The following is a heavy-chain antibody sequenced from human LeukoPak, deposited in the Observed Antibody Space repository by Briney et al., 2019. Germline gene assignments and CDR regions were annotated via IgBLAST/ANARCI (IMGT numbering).Heavy chain of an antibody. CDR1: GYTFTGYY. CDR3: ARDSHHNLRRYCSSTSCYGLDP. D-gene: IGHD2-2*01. V-gene: IGHV1-2*02. Sequence: ASVKVSFKASGYTFTGYYMHWVRQAPGQGLEWMGWINPNSGGTNYAQKFQGRVTMTRDTSISTAYMELSRLRSDDTAVYYCARDSHHNLRRYCSSTSCYGLDPWGQGTLVTVSS. J-gene: IGHJ5*02. CDR2: INPNSGGT.